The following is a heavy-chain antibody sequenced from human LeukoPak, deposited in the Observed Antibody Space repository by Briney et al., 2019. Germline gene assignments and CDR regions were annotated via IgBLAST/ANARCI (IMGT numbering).Heavy chain of an antibody. V-gene: IGHV3-48*03. CDR2: ISSSGSTI. Sequence: QSGGSLRLSCAASGFTFRSYEMNWVRQAPGKGLEWVSYISSSGSTIYYADSVKGRFTISRDNAKNSLYLQMNSLRVDDTAVYYCARRLRRNYFDYWGQGTLVTVSS. J-gene: IGHJ4*02. D-gene: IGHD4-17*01. CDR1: GFTFRSYE. CDR3: ARRLRRNYFDY.